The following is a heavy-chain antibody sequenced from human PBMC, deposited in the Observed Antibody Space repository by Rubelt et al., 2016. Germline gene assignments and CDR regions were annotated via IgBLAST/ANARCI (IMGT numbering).Heavy chain of an antibody. Sequence: QVQLVQSGAEVTKPGASVKVSCKASGYTFTSYGISWVRQAPGQGLEWMGWISAYNGNTNQAQKFQGRVTMTTDTSAGTAYMELRSLRSDETAVYYCARDFLEWSDAFDIWGQGTMVTVSS. J-gene: IGHJ3*02. CDR3: ARDFLEWSDAFDI. CDR1: GYTFTSYG. V-gene: IGHV1-18*01. D-gene: IGHD3-3*01. CDR2: ISAYNGNT.